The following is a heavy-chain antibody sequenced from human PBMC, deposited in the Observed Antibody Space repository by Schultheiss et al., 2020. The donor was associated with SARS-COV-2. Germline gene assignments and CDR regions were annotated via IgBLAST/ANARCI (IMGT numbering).Heavy chain of an antibody. D-gene: IGHD3-22*01. Sequence: SETLSLTCTVSGGSISSYYWSWIRQPAGKGLEWIGYIYYSGSTNYNPSLKSRVTISVDTSKNQFSLKLSSVTAADTAVYYCARQSYYYDSSGYPNWFDPWGQGTLVTVSS. CDR2: IYYSGST. V-gene: IGHV4-59*08. CDR3: ARQSYYYDSSGYPNWFDP. CDR1: GGSISSYY. J-gene: IGHJ5*02.